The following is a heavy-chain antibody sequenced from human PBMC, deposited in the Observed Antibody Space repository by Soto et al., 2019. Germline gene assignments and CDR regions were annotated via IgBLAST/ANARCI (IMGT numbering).Heavy chain of an antibody. CDR3: ARDPYGGDNWFDP. Sequence: SETLSLTCTVSGGSISSSSYYWGWIRQPPGKGLEWIGEINHRGSTNHNPSLKSRVTISVDTSKNQFSLKLSSVTAADTAVYYCARDPYGGDNWFDPWGQGTLVTVSS. J-gene: IGHJ5*02. V-gene: IGHV4-39*07. D-gene: IGHD2-21*01. CDR2: INHRGST. CDR1: GGSISSSSYY.